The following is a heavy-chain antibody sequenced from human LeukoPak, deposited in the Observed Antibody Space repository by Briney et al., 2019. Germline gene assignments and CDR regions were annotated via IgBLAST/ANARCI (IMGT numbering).Heavy chain of an antibody. D-gene: IGHD6-13*01. J-gene: IGHJ4*02. V-gene: IGHV1-2*02. CDR2: INPNSGGT. Sequence: ASVKVSCKASGYTFTGYYMHWVRQAPGQGLEWMGWINPNSGGTNYAQNSQGRVTMTRDTSISTAYMELSRLRSDDTAVYYCARRRQAGREQLEYWGQGTLVTVSS. CDR3: ARRRQAGREQLEY. CDR1: GYTFTGYY.